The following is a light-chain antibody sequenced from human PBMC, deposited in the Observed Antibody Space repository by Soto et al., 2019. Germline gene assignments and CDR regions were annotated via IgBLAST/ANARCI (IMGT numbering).Light chain of an antibody. Sequence: DIQINQSPTSLGTPDGDRHTANSRASQIINRYLSWHQHRPGNAPNLLIHSASTLHGGAPLMISGAGSGTEFTLTISSLQPDDFATYYCQQYHTYRTCGQGTKVDIK. CDR2: SAS. CDR3: QQYHTYRT. V-gene: IGKV1-39*01. CDR1: QIINRY. J-gene: IGKJ1*01.